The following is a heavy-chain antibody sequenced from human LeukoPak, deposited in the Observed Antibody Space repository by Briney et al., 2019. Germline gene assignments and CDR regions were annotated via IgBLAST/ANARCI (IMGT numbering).Heavy chain of an antibody. J-gene: IGHJ3*02. D-gene: IGHD5-24*01. CDR1: GGSISSSSYY. CDR3: ARVEIGAFDI. CDR2: IYYSGST. V-gene: IGHV4-39*07. Sequence: PSETLSLTCTVSGGSISSSSYYWGWIRQPPGKGLEWIGSIYYSGSTYYNPSLKSRVTISVDTSKNQFSLKLSSVTAADTAVYYCARVEIGAFDIWGQGTTVTVSS.